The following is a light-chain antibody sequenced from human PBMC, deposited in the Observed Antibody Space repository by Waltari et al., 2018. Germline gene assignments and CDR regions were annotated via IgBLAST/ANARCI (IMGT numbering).Light chain of an antibody. V-gene: IGKV3-20*01. J-gene: IGKJ4*01. CDR1: QSVTSSN. Sequence: EIVLTQSPGTLSLSPGDRATLSCRASQSVTSSNLGWYQQKVGQAPRLLIYGVSSRATGIPAIFSGSGSETDFTLTISRLEPEDFAVYYCQQYGSSPLTFGGGTKVAI. CDR2: GVS. CDR3: QQYGSSPLT.